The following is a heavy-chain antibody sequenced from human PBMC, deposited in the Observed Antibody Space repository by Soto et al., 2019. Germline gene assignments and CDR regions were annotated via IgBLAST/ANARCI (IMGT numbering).Heavy chain of an antibody. Sequence: PGESLKISCKGSGYSFTSYWIGWVRQMPGKGLEWMGIIYPGDSDTRYSPSFQGQVTIPAGNSISTAYLQWSSLKAPDTAMSYCAGQGQLCNCYYGWEGWGRGTRVT. CDR1: GYSFTSYW. J-gene: IGHJ6*04. V-gene: IGHV5-51*01. CDR2: IYPGDSDT. D-gene: IGHD5-18*01. CDR3: AGQGQLCNCYYGWEG.